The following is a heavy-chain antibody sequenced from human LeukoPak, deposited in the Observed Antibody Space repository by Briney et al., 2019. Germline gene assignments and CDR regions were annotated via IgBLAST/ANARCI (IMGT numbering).Heavy chain of an antibody. V-gene: IGHV4-59*01. Sequence: SETLSLTCTVSGGSISSYYWSWIRQPPGKGLEWIGYIYYSGSTNDNPSLKSRVTISVDTSKNQFSLKLSSVTAADTAVYYCARADGYDFWSGPPSHWGQGTLVTVSS. CDR3: ARADGYDFWSGPPSH. CDR2: IYYSGST. CDR1: GGSISSYY. D-gene: IGHD3-3*01. J-gene: IGHJ4*02.